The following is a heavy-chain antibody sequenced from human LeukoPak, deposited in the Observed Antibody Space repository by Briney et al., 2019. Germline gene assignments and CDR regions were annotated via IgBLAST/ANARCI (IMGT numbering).Heavy chain of an antibody. CDR1: GFTFNKYA. J-gene: IGHJ4*02. CDR2: VNSNGRNT. D-gene: IGHD3-22*01. CDR3: VRDMTGNYYDT. Sequence: PGGSLRLSCAASGFTFNKYAMTWVRQAPGKGLEYVSAVNSNGRNTFYARSVKGRFTISRDNSKNTLYLQMGGPRAEDTALYYCVRDMTGNYYDTWGQGTLVTVSS. V-gene: IGHV3-64*01.